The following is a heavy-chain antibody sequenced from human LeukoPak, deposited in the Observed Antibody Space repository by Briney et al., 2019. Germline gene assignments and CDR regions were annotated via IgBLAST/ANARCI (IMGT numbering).Heavy chain of an antibody. V-gene: IGHV3-74*01. CDR2: IKPDGSYT. D-gene: IGHD6-19*01. CDR1: GFPFSGYW. J-gene: IGHJ4*02. CDR3: ARDYSSVPEY. Sequence: GGLRLSCAASGFPFSGYWMYWLRQAPGMGMVWVSRIKPDGSYTSYADFVKGRFTTSRDNAKNTLYLQLSSLRAEDTAVYYCARDYSSVPEYWGQGTLVTVSS.